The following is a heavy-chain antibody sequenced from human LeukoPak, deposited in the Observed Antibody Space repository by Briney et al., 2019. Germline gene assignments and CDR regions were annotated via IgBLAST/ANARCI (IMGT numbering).Heavy chain of an antibody. V-gene: IGHV4-59*01. CDR1: GGSISSYY. Sequence: SETLSLTCTVSGGSISSYYWSWIRQPPGKGLEWIGYIYYSGSTNYNPSLTSRVTISVDTSKNTFSLKLSSVTAADTAVYYCARVGYYDSSGYSTLPFDYWGQGTLVTVSS. J-gene: IGHJ4*02. CDR3: ARVGYYDSSGYSTLPFDY. CDR2: IYYSGST. D-gene: IGHD3-22*01.